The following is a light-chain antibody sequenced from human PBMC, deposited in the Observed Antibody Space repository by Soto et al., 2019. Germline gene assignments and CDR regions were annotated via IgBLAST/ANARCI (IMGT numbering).Light chain of an antibody. CDR1: QSISSW. J-gene: IGKJ4*01. CDR3: QQYNSYPLT. CDR2: KAS. Sequence: DIQMTQSPSTLSASVGDRVTIACRASQSISSWLAWYQQKPGKAPKLLIYKASSLESGVPSRFSGSGSRTEFTLTISSLQPDDFATYYCQQYNSYPLTFGGGTKVEIK. V-gene: IGKV1-5*03.